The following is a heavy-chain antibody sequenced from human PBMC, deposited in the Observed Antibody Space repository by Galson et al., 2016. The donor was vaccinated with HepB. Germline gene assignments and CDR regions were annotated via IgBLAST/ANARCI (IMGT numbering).Heavy chain of an antibody. Sequence: SLRLSCAASGFTFSTYAMHWVRQAPGKGLEWVSIISSGGRTNYADSVKGRFTISRDNSKNTVYLQMHSLRAEDTATYYCARDPARWGDSDSSGSFDSWGQGTLVTVSS. V-gene: IGHV3-66*01. D-gene: IGHD3-22*01. CDR2: ISSGGRT. CDR3: ARDPARWGDSDSSGSFDS. J-gene: IGHJ4*02. CDR1: GFTFSTYA.